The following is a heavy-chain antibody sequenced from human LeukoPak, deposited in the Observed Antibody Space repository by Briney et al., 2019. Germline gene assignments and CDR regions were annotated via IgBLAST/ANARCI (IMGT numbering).Heavy chain of an antibody. Sequence: ASVKVSCKASEDIFTGYYMHWVRQAPGQGLEWMGRINPNNGATNYAQKFQGRVTITGDTSINTAYMELSSLRSDDTAVYYCTRESGSYHGNDYWGQGTLVTVSS. V-gene: IGHV1-2*06. CDR3: TRESGSYHGNDY. CDR1: EDIFTGYY. CDR2: INPNNGAT. D-gene: IGHD1-26*01. J-gene: IGHJ4*02.